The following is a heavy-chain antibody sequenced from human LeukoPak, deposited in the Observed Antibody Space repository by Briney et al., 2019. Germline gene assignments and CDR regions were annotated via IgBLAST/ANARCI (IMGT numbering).Heavy chain of an antibody. J-gene: IGHJ3*02. V-gene: IGHV4-30-2*01. CDR3: AREGLPKSAFDI. CDR1: GGSISSGGYS. CDR2: IYHSGST. Sequence: SETLSLTCAVSGGSISSGGYSWSWIRQPPGKGLEWIGYIYHSGSTYYNPSLKSRATISVDRSKNQFSLKLSSVTAADTAVYYCAREGLPKSAFDIWGQGTMVTVSS. D-gene: IGHD3/OR15-3a*01.